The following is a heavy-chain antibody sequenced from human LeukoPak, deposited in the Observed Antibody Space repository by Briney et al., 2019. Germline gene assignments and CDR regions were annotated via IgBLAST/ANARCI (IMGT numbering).Heavy chain of an antibody. J-gene: IGHJ4*02. V-gene: IGHV3-21*01. D-gene: IGHD3-10*01. CDR2: FGTRSSSI. CDR3: SRDWSGGGYFDY. Sequence: SSFGTRSSSIYYAHSVTGRFFVSRDNAKNSLFLQMNSLRAEDTAVYYCSRDWSGGGYFDYWGQGTLVTVSS.